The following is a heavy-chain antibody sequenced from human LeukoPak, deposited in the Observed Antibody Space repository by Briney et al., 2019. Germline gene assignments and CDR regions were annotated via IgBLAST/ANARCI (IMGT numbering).Heavy chain of an antibody. Sequence: TSETLSLTCTVSGGSVSSGDYYWSWIRQLPGEGLEWIGYIYYSGSTYYNPSLKSRVTISIDTSKNQFSLNLSSVTAADTAVYYCASAGVPAARFWFDPWGQGTLVTVSS. V-gene: IGHV4-31*03. CDR3: ASAGVPAARFWFDP. D-gene: IGHD2-2*01. CDR2: IYYSGST. CDR1: GGSVSSGDYY. J-gene: IGHJ5*02.